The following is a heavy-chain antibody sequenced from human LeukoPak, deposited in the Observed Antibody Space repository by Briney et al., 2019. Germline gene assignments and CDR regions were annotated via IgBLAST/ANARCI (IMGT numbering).Heavy chain of an antibody. CDR1: GFTFSSYA. V-gene: IGHV3-48*03. CDR2: SSGSDSTT. D-gene: IGHD3-22*01. CDR3: TTLGYHLDS. Sequence: GGSLRLSCAASGFTFSSYALNWVRQAPGKGLEWVAYSSGSDSTTYYADSVKGRFVISRDNARSSLYLHMNSLRADDTALYYCTTLGYHLDSWGQGTLVTVSS. J-gene: IGHJ4*02.